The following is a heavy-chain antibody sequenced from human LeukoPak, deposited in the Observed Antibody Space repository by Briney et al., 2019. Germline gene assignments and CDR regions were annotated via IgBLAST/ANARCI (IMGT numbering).Heavy chain of an antibody. V-gene: IGHV3-48*03. CDR2: ISSSGSTI. J-gene: IGHJ3*02. CDR1: GFTFSSYE. CDR3: APLSGSYFGDDAFDI. Sequence: GGSLRLSCAASGFTFSSYEMNWVRQAPGKGLEWVSYISSSGSTIYYADSVKGRFTISRDNAKNSLYLQMNSLRAEDTAVYYCAPLSGSYFGDDAFDIWGQGTMVTVSS. D-gene: IGHD1-26*01.